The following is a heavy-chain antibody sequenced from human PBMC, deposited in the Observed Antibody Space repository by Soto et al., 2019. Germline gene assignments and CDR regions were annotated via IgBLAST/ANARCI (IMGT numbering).Heavy chain of an antibody. D-gene: IGHD2-2*01. J-gene: IGHJ5*02. V-gene: IGHV4-61*01. Sequence: SETLSLTCTVSGGSVSSGSYYWSWIRQPPGKGLEWIGYIYYSGSTNYNPSRKSRVTISVDTSKNQFSLKLSSVTAADTAVYYCAREGDCSSTRCPNWFDPWGQGTLVTVSS. CDR2: IYYSGST. CDR3: AREGDCSSTRCPNWFDP. CDR1: GGSVSSGSYY.